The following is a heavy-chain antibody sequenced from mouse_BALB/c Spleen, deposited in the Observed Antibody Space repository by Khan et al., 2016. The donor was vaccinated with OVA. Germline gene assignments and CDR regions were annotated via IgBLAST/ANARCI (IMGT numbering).Heavy chain of an antibody. CDR1: GYSITGDYA. V-gene: IGHV3-2*02. D-gene: IGHD2-4*01. CDR2: ISYSGST. Sequence: VQLKESGPGLVKPSQSLSLTCTVTGYSITGDYAWNWIRQCPGNKLEWMGDISYSGSTSYNPSLKSRISITRDTSKNQFFLQLNSVTTEDTATYCCAYDYDEGFAYWGQGTLVTVSA. CDR3: AYDYDEGFAY. J-gene: IGHJ3*01.